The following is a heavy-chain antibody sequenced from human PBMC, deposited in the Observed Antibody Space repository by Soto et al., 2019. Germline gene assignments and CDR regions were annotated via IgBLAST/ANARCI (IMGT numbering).Heavy chain of an antibody. D-gene: IGHD3-16*02. CDR2: ISYDGSNK. J-gene: IGHJ4*02. V-gene: IGHV3-30*03. Sequence: SLRLSCAASGFSVSSSHMSWVRQAPGKGLEWVASISYDGSNKYYADSVKGRFTISRDNSKNTLSVQMDSLRAEDTAVYYCARDRLRLGELSLLGYFDYWGQGTLVTVSS. CDR3: ARDRLRLGELSLLGYFDY. CDR1: GFSVSSSH.